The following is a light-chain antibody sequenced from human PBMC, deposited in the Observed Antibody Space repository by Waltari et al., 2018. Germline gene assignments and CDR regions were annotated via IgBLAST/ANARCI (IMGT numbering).Light chain of an antibody. V-gene: IGKV2-30*02. CDR2: KVS. CDR1: QSLVHSDGNTY. J-gene: IGKJ2*01. CDR3: MQGAHWPPYT. Sequence: DVVMTHSPLSLPVPLGQPAPISCRSSQSLVHSDGNTYLNWFQQRPGQSPRRLIYKVSNRDSGVPDRFSGSGSGTDFTLKINRVEAEDVGIYYCMQGAHWPPYTFGQGTNLEIK.